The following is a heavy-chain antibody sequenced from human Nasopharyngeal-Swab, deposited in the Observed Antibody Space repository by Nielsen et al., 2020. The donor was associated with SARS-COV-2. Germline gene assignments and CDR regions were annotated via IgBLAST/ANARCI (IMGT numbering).Heavy chain of an antibody. J-gene: IGHJ6*02. CDR2: ISSSSSTI. Sequence: GESLKISCAASGFTFSSYNMNWVRQAPGKGLEWVSYISSSSSTICYADSVKGRFTISRDNAKNSLYLQMNSLRAEDTAVYYCARDPNYYYYYGMDVWGQGTTVTVSS. CDR3: ARDPNYYYYYGMDV. CDR1: GFTFSSYN. V-gene: IGHV3-48*04.